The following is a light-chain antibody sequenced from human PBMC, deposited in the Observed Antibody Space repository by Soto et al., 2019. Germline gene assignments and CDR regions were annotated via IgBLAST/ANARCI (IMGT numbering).Light chain of an antibody. CDR3: SSFTSSSTYV. Sequence: QSALTQPASVSGSPGQSITISCTGTSSDVGAYKFVSWYQHHPGKAPKLIIYDVTTRPSGVSNRFSGSKSGDTASLTISGLQSEDEADYYCSSFTSSSTYVFGTGTMLTVL. J-gene: IGLJ1*01. V-gene: IGLV2-14*03. CDR2: DVT. CDR1: SSDVGAYKF.